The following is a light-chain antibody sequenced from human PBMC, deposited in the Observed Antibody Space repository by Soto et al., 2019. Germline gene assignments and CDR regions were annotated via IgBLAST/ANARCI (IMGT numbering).Light chain of an antibody. V-gene: IGLV1-40*01. J-gene: IGLJ1*01. CDR1: SSNTGAGYD. CDR3: QSYDSSLSGHV. CDR2: ANS. Sequence: QSVLTQPPSVSGAPGQRVTTSCTGSSSNTGAGYDVHWYQQFPGTAPQLLIYANSNRPSGVPDRFSGSKSGTSASLAITGLQAEDEADYYCQSYDSSLSGHVFGTGTKSPS.